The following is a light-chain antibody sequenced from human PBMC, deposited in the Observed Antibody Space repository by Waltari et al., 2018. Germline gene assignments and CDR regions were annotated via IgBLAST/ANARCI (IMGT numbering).Light chain of an antibody. CDR3: QYRRT. V-gene: IGKV3-11*01. J-gene: IGKJ1*01. CDR2: VAS. CDR1: QTVSAY. Sequence: EIVLTQSPASLSLSPGERATLSCRASQTVSAYLAWYPQNPAQAPRLLISVASHRAPGIPARFTGSGSGTDFTLTISRLEPEDFAVYYCQYRRTFGQGTKVDIK.